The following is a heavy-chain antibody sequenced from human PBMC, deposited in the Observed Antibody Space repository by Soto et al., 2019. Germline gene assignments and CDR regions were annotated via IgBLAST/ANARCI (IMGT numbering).Heavy chain of an antibody. Sequence: GSLRLSCAASGFTFSSYWMHWVRQAPGKGLVWVSRINPDGSATNYADSVKGRFTISRDNAKNSLYLQMSSLRADDTAVYYCARDPVGVDSTFFFDSWGQGTLVTVSS. CDR1: GFTFSSYW. J-gene: IGHJ4*02. CDR2: INPDGSAT. V-gene: IGHV3-74*01. CDR3: ARDPVGVDSTFFFDS. D-gene: IGHD2-21*01.